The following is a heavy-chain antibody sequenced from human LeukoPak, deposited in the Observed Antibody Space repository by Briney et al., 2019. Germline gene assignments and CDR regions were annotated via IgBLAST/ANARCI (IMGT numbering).Heavy chain of an antibody. CDR1: GFTFSNYW. J-gene: IGHJ5*02. CDR3: SRSDWFDP. V-gene: IGHV3-74*01. Sequence: QPGGSLRLSCAASGFTFSNYWMHWIRQAPGKGLVWVSRIGGDSGCTTYADSVKGRFSISRDNAKNSLYLQINSLRADDTAVYYCSRSDWFDPWGQGTLVTVSS. CDR2: IGGDSGCT.